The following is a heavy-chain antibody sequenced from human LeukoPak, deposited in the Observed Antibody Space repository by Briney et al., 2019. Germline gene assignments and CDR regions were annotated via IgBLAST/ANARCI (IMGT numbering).Heavy chain of an antibody. CDR1: GYTFTGYY. J-gene: IGHJ4*02. CDR2: INPNSGGT. CDR3: AREGSYSGSYYTSSPGDY. Sequence: ASVKVSCKASGYTFTGYYMHWVRQAPGQGLEWMGWINPNSGGTNYAQKLQGRVTMTTDTSTSTAYMELRSLRSDDTAVYYCAREGSYSGSYYTSSPGDYWGQGTLVTVSS. V-gene: IGHV1-2*02. D-gene: IGHD1-26*01.